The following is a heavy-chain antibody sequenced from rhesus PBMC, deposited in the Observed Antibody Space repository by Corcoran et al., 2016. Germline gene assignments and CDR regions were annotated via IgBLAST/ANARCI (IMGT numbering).Heavy chain of an antibody. D-gene: IGHD1-14*01. CDR1: GGSISSGYD. CDR2: IYCSSRST. J-gene: IGHJ6*01. Sequence: QVQLQESGPGVVKPSETLSLTCAVSGGSISSGYDWSWIRQPPGKGLEWIGYIYCSSRSTNYNPSLKNRVTISKDASKHQFSLKLSSVTAADTAVYYCAREWGNGNYGLDSWGQGVVVTVSS. CDR3: AREWGNGNYGLDS. V-gene: IGHV4-76*01.